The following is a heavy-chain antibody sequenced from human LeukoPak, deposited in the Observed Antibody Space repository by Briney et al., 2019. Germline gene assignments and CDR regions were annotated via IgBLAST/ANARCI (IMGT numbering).Heavy chain of an antibody. CDR2: ISYDGSNK. Sequence: GGSLRLSCAASGFTFSRYAMHWVRQAPGKGLEWVAVISYDGSNKYYADSVKGRFTISRDNSKNTLYLQMNSLRAEDTAVYYCARGRGYYGSGSYYVDYWGQGTLVTVSS. CDR3: ARGRGYYGSGSYYVDY. D-gene: IGHD3-10*01. J-gene: IGHJ4*02. CDR1: GFTFSRYA. V-gene: IGHV3-30-3*01.